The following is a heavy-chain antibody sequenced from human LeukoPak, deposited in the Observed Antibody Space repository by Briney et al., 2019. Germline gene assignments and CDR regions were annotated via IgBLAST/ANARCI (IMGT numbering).Heavy chain of an antibody. D-gene: IGHD2-2*01. CDR2: IYYSGST. CDR3: ATRRYCSSTSCYYWFDP. V-gene: IGHV4-30-4*08. Sequence: SQTLSLTCTVSGGSISSGDYYWSWIRQPPGKGLEWIGYIYYSGSTYYNPSLKSRVTISVDTSKNQFSLKLSSVTAADMAVYYCATRRYCSSTSCYYWFDPWGQGTLVTVSS. CDR1: GGSISSGDYY. J-gene: IGHJ5*02.